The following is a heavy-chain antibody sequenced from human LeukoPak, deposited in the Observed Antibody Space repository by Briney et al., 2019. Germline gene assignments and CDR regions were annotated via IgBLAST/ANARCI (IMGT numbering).Heavy chain of an antibody. Sequence: SETLSLTCIVSGGSISSSSYYWGWIRQPPGKGLEWIGSIYYSGTTYYNPSLKSRVTISVDTSKNQFSLRLSSVTAPDTAVYYCARQLREPEYAAPSSSPFDSWGQGTLVIVSS. CDR2: IYYSGTT. CDR3: ARQLREPEYAAPSSSPFDS. V-gene: IGHV4-39*01. D-gene: IGHD1-14*01. CDR1: GGSISSSSYY. J-gene: IGHJ4*02.